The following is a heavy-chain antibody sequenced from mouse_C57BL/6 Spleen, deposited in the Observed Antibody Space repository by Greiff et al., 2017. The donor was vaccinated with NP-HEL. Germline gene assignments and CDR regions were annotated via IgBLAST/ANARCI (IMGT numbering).Heavy chain of an antibody. CDR2: ISDGGSYT. J-gene: IGHJ4*01. Sequence: EVKLVESGGGLVKPGGSLKLSCAASGFTFSSYAMSWVRQTPEKRLEWVATISDGGSYTYYPDNVKGRFTISRDNAKNNLYLQMSHLKSEDTAMYYCAKFPYYDYDGYAMDYWGQGTSVTVSS. CDR3: AKFPYYDYDGYAMDY. CDR1: GFTFSSYA. V-gene: IGHV5-4*03. D-gene: IGHD2-4*01.